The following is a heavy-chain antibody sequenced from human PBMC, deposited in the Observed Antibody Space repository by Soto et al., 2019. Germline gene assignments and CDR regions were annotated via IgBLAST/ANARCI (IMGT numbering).Heavy chain of an antibody. CDR1: GGSISSNNW. V-gene: IGHV4-4*01. Sequence: QVQLQESGPGLVKPSGTLSLTCAVSGGSISSNNWWSWVRQAPGPGLEWIGDIFHSGSTNYNPSLKSRVTLSVDKSKPKFSLKLRSVTSAETALYCCAGLFCSISSCLTPSWFDPWGQGTLVTVSS. CDR2: IFHSGST. D-gene: IGHD2-2*01. CDR3: AGLFCSISSCLTPSWFDP. J-gene: IGHJ5*02.